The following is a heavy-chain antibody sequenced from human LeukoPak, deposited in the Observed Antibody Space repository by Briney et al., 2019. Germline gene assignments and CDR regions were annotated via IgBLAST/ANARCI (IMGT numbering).Heavy chain of an antibody. D-gene: IGHD3-22*01. V-gene: IGHV1-69*05. CDR2: IIPIFGTA. J-gene: IGHJ4*02. CDR3: ARNNYYYDSSGYDFDY. CDR1: GYTFTGYY. Sequence: SVKVSCKASGYTFTGYYMHWVRQAPGQGLEWMGGIIPIFGTANYAQKFQGRVTITTDESTSTAYMELSSLRSEDTAVYYCARNNYYYDSSGYDFDYWGQGTLVTVSS.